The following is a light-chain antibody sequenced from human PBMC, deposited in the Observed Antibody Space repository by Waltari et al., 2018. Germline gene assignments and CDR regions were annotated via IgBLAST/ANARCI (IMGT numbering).Light chain of an antibody. CDR1: SSTIGAPYD. CDR3: QSYDNRLSGVI. V-gene: IGLV1-40*01. CDR2: GHN. J-gene: IGLJ2*01. Sequence: QSVLTQPPSVSGAPGQRVTISCAGSSSTIGAPYDVHWYQQLPGTAPKLLIYGHNNRPSGVPDRFSGSKSGTSASLAITGLQAEDEADYYCQSYDNRLSGVIFGGGTRLTVL.